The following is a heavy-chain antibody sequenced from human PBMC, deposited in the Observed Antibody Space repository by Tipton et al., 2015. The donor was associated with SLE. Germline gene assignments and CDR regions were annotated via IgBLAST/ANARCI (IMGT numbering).Heavy chain of an antibody. CDR3: ARAGLGQCGTSSCYYYNWLDP. CDR1: GGSIDTSY. J-gene: IGHJ5*02. V-gene: IGHV4-59*08. CDR2: IYHSEGP. Sequence: TLSLTCTVSGGSIDTSYWSWIRHSPGKGLEWIGYIYHSEGPTYNPSLRRRVTMSLATSKNQFFLNLNSLTAADTAVYYCARAGLGQCGTSSCYYYNWLDPWGQGTLVIVSS. D-gene: IGHD2-2*01.